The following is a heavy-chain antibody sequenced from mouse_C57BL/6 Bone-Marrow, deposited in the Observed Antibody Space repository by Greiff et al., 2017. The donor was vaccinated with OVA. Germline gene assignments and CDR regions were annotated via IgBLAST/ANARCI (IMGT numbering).Heavy chain of an antibody. CDR1: GFNIKDDY. V-gene: IGHV14-4*01. CDR2: IDPENGDT. Sequence: EVQLQESGAELVRPGASVKLSCTASGFNIKDDYMHWVKQRPEQGLEWIGWIDPENGDTEYASKFQGKATITADTSSNTAYLQLSSLTSEDTAVYYCTTLLGDYWGQGTTLTVSS. J-gene: IGHJ2*01. CDR3: TTLLGDY.